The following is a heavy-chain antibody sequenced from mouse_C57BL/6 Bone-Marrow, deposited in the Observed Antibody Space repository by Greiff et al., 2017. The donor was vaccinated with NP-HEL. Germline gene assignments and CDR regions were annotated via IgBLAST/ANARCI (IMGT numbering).Heavy chain of an antibody. V-gene: IGHV3-5*01. CDR3: AREGYYYGSSLWYFDV. Sequence: EVQLQESGPGLVKPSQTVFLTCTVTGISITTGNYRWSWIRQFPGNKLEWIGYIYYSGTITYNPSLTSRTTITRDTPKNQFFLEMNSLTAEDTATYYCAREGYYYGSSLWYFDVWGTGTTVTVSS. D-gene: IGHD1-1*01. CDR1: GISITTGNYR. CDR2: IYYSGTI. J-gene: IGHJ1*03.